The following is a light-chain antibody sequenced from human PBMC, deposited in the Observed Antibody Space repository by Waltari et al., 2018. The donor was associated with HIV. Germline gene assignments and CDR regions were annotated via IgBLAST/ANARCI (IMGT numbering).Light chain of an antibody. CDR3: MQALGTPRVT. J-gene: IGKJ2*01. Sequence: DFVMTQSPLSLPVTPGEPASIPCRSSQCLLHNNGYNYLDWYLQKPGQSPQLLIYLGSNRASGVPDRFSGSGSGTHFTLKISRVEAEDVGVYYCMQALGTPRVTFGQGTKLEV. CDR2: LGS. V-gene: IGKV2-28*01. CDR1: QCLLHNNGYNY.